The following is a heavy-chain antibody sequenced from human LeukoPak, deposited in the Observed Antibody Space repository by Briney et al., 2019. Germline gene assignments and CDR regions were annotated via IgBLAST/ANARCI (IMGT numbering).Heavy chain of an antibody. CDR3: ASSNILRYFDWLLPGAFDI. D-gene: IGHD3-9*01. J-gene: IGHJ3*02. V-gene: IGHV1-18*01. CDR2: ISAYNGNT. CDR1: GYTFTSYG. Sequence: ASVKVSCKASGYTFTSYGISWVRQAPGQGLEWMGWISAYNGNTNYAQKLQGRVTMTTDTSTSTAYMELRSLRSDDTAVYYCASSNILRYFDWLLPGAFDICGQGTMVTVSS.